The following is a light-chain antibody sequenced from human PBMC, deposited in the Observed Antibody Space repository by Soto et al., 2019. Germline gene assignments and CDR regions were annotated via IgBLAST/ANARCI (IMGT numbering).Light chain of an antibody. J-gene: IGLJ3*02. CDR1: SSDIGGYNY. V-gene: IGLV2-14*01. CDR2: EVS. CDR3: TAYTTSTTWV. Sequence: QSALTQPASVSGSPGQSITISCTGTSSDIGGYNYVSWYQQHPGKAPKLMIYEVSYRPSGVSHRFSGSKSGNTASLTISGLQAEDEADYYCTAYTTSTTWVFGVGTKVTVL.